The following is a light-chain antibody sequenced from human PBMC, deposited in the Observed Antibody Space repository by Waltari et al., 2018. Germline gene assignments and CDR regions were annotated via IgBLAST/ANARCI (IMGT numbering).Light chain of an antibody. V-gene: IGKV1-12*01. J-gene: IGKJ1*01. CDR3: QQGNSFPRT. CDR2: AAS. Sequence: DIQMTQPPSSVSASVGDRITINCRASQGISSWLAGYQQKPGKAPKLLVYAASILHTGVPSRFSGSGSGTDFTLTINDLQPEDFATYYCQQGNSFPRTFGQGTKVEIK. CDR1: QGISSW.